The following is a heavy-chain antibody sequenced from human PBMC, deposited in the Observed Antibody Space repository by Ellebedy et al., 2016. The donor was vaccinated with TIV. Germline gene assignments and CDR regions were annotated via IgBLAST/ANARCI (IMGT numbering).Heavy chain of an antibody. Sequence: SETLSLTXTVSGGSISSSSYYWGWIRQPPGKGLEWIGNISYSGSTYYNPSLKSRVTISVDTSKNQFSLKLSSVTAADTAVYYCARGVLVATILNYYYGMDVWGQGTTVTVSS. CDR1: GGSISSSSYY. D-gene: IGHD5-12*01. J-gene: IGHJ6*02. V-gene: IGHV4-39*07. CDR3: ARGVLVATILNYYYGMDV. CDR2: ISYSGST.